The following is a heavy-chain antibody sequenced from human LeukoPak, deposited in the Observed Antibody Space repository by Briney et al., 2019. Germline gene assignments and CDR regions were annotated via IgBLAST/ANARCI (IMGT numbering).Heavy chain of an antibody. CDR1: GFTFSSYA. CDR3: AKGRPVYGDYVGDY. D-gene: IGHD4-17*01. CDR2: ISGSGGST. V-gene: IGHV3-23*01. J-gene: IGHJ4*02. Sequence: ARSLRPSCAPSGFTFSSYAMGWDRQAPRKGLEWVSSISGSGGSTYHANSVKGRFTISRDNSKNTLCLQLDRPRTKGTAVSYCAKGRPVYGDYVGDYWVRGRMASVS.